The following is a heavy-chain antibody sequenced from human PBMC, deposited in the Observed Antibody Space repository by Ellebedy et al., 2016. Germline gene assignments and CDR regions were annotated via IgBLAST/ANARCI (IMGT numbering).Heavy chain of an antibody. CDR3: ARDPDTAAKIDY. J-gene: IGHJ4*02. D-gene: IGHD5-18*01. V-gene: IGHV3-21*01. CDR2: ISSSSSYI. CDR1: GFTFSSYS. Sequence: GGSLRLXCAASGFTFSSYSMNWVRQAPGKGLEWVSSISSSSSYIYYADSVKGRFTVSRDNARNSLYLQMNSLRAEDTAVYYCARDPDTAAKIDYWGQGTLVTVSS.